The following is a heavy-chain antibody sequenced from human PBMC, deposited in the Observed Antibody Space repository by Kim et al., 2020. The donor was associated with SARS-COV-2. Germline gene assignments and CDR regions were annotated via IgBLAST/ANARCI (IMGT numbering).Heavy chain of an antibody. CDR2: LSYNGIT. CDR1: GDPITYYY. CDR3: AYGGDPGLFDF. Sequence: SETLSLTCTVSGDPITYYYWSWLRQPPGKRLEWIGYLSYNGITNFNPSLKSRATILEDSSKSHFSLRMTSVTAADTAIYYCAYGGDPGLFDFWGPGTLVT. V-gene: IGHV4-59*01. J-gene: IGHJ4*02. D-gene: IGHD3-3*01.